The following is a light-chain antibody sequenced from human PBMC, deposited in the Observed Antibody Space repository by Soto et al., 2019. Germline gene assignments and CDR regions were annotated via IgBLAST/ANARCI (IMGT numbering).Light chain of an antibody. V-gene: IGKV3-15*01. CDR3: QQGHNWPLT. Sequence: EIVMTQSPATLSVSPGERATLSCRASQSISTELALYQQKPGQPPRLLIYSASTRATGVPARFTGSGSGSEFTLTISGLQSEDFAVYYCQQGHNWPLTVGQGTRLEI. J-gene: IGKJ2*01. CDR2: SAS. CDR1: QSISTE.